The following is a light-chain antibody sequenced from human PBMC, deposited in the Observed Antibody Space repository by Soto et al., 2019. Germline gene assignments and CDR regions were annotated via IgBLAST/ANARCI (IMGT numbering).Light chain of an antibody. CDR3: QQYVSSPPWT. Sequence: EIVLTQSPGTLSLSPGERATLSCRASQSVSSSYLAWYQQKPGQAPSLLIYGASSRATGIPDSFSGSGSGTDFTLTISGLDPEDFAVYYCQQYVSSPPWTFGQGTKVEVK. J-gene: IGKJ1*01. CDR1: QSVSSSY. V-gene: IGKV3-20*01. CDR2: GAS.